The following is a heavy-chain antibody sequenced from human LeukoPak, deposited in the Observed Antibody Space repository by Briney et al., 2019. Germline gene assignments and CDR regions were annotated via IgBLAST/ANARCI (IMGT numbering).Heavy chain of an antibody. J-gene: IGHJ5*02. CDR3: ARDYDVWSDKRGWFDP. Sequence: APVKVSCKASGYSFTSYGISWVRQAPGQGLEWMGWISAYNGNTNYAQKLQGRVTMTTDTSTSTAYMELRSLRSDDTAVYYCARDYDVWSDKRGWFDPWGQGTLVTVSS. V-gene: IGHV1-18*01. CDR1: GYSFTSYG. CDR2: ISAYNGNT. D-gene: IGHD3-3*01.